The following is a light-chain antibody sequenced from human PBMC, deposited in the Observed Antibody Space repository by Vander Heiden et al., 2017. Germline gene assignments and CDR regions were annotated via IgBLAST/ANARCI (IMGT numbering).Light chain of an antibody. V-gene: IGLV2-14*01. CDR2: DVS. CDR1: SSDVGGYNY. CDR3: SSYTSSSTLEGV. Sequence: QSALTPPASVSGSPVQSITISCTGTSSDVGGYNYVSWYQQHPGKAPKLMIYDVSNRPSGVSNRFSGSKSGNTASLTISGLQAEDEADYYCSSYTSSSTLEGVFGGGTKLTVL. J-gene: IGLJ2*01.